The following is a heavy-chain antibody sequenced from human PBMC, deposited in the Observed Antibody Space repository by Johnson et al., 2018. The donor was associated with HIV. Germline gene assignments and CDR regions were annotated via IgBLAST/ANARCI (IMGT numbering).Heavy chain of an antibody. CDR2: IRDDGTNK. CDR3: AREIPQQWLVRRGAFDI. J-gene: IGHJ3*02. D-gene: IGHD6-19*01. CDR1: GFTFSSYG. V-gene: IGHV3-30*02. Sequence: QVQLVESGGGVVQPGGSLRLSCAASGFTFSSYGMHWVRQAPGKGLEWVAFIRDDGTNKYYADSVKGRFTISRDNSKNTLYLQMNSLRAEDTAVYDCAREIPQQWLVRRGAFDIWGQGTMVTVSS.